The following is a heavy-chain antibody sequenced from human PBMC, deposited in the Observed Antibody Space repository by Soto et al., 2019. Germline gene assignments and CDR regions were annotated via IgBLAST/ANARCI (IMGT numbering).Heavy chain of an antibody. CDR2: IDPRNSQT. D-gene: IGHD1-26*01. J-gene: IGHJ5*02. CDR3: ARLFCSTDTCDSWFDP. CDR1: GYTFTTFW. Sequence: GESLKISCTGFGYTFTTFWISWVRQMPGKGLEWMGRIDPRNSQTNYSPSFQGHVTISVDKSISTAYLQWDSLKASDTAMYYCARLFCSTDTCDSWFDPWGQGALVAVSS. V-gene: IGHV5-10-1*01.